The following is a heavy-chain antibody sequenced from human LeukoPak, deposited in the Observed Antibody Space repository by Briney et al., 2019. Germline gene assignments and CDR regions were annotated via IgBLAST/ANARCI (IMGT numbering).Heavy chain of an antibody. CDR2: IYYSGST. CDR1: GYSISSGYY. CDR3: ATWRYFDWALHDY. J-gene: IGHJ4*02. Sequence: MPSETLSLTCTVSGYSISSGYYWGWIRQPPGKGLEWIGTIYYSGSTYYNPSLKSRVTISVDTSKNHFSLKLNSVTAADTAVYYCATWRYFDWALHDYWGQGTLVTVSS. D-gene: IGHD3-9*01. V-gene: IGHV4-38-2*02.